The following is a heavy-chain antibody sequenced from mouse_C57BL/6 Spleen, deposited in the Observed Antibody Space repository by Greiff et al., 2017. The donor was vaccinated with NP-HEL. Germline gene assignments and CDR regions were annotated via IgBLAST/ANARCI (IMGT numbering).Heavy chain of an antibody. CDR2: IDPSDSYT. D-gene: IGHD2-12*01. J-gene: IGHJ1*03. Sequence: QVQLQQPGAELVMPGASAKLSCKASGYTFTSYWMHWVKQRPGQGLEWIGEIDPSDSYTNYNQKFKGKSTLTVDKSSSTAYMQLSSLTSEDSAVYYCARPYERGWYFDVWGTGTTVTASS. CDR1: GYTFTSYW. V-gene: IGHV1-69*01. CDR3: ARPYERGWYFDV.